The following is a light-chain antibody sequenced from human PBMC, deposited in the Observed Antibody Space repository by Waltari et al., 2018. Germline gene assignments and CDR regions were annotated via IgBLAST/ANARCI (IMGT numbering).Light chain of an antibody. CDR1: QRVSSRY. CDR3: QQYGSSPRT. CDR2: GAS. Sequence: EIVLTQSPGTLSLSPGERATLSCRASQRVSSRYLAWYQQKPGQAPRRLIYGASTRATGTPDRFTGDGSGTEFTLTISRLEPEDFAVYYCQQYGSSPRTFGQGTKVEVK. V-gene: IGKV3-20*01. J-gene: IGKJ1*01.